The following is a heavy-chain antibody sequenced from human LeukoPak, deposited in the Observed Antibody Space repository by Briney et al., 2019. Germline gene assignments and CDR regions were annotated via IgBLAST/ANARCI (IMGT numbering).Heavy chain of an antibody. Sequence: GGSLRLSCAASGFPSSTYAMSWVRQAPGKGLEWVSSIRGSDDSTYYADPVKGRFAISRDNSKNTLYLQMNSLRAEDTAVYYCAKDVYGDYGGLDYWGQGTLVTVSS. J-gene: IGHJ4*02. CDR1: GFPSSTYA. CDR2: IRGSDDST. CDR3: AKDVYGDYGGLDY. D-gene: IGHD4-17*01. V-gene: IGHV3-23*01.